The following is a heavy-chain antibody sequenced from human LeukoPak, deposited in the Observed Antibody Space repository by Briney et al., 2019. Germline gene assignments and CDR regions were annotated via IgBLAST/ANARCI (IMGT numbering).Heavy chain of an antibody. J-gene: IGHJ4*02. CDR1: GVTLSSFA. D-gene: IGHD3-10*01. V-gene: IGHV3-23*01. Sequence: GGSLRLSCAASGVTLSSFAMSWARQAPGKGLEWVSGISSSGSGDNTYYADSVKGRFTISRDNSKNTLYLQMNSLRAEDTAVYYCAKAGIGGTIDYWGQGTLVTVSS. CDR3: AKAGIGGTIDY. CDR2: ISSSGSGDNT.